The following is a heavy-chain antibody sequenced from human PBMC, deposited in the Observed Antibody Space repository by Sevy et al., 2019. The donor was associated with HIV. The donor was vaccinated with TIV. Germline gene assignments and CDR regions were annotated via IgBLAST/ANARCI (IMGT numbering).Heavy chain of an antibody. D-gene: IGHD3-22*01. CDR3: AKTGGMIEDY. CDR2: ISYDGSNK. V-gene: IGHV3-30*18. J-gene: IGHJ4*02. Sequence: GGSLRLSCAASGFTFSSYGMHWVRQAPGKGLEWVAVISYDGSNKYYADSVKGRFTISRDNSKNTLYLQMNSLRAEDTAVYYCAKTGGMIEDYWGQRTLVTVSS. CDR1: GFTFSSYG.